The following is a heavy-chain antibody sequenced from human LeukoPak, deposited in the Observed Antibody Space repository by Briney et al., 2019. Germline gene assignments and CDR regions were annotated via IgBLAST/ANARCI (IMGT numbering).Heavy chain of an antibody. CDR1: GGSLSSYY. J-gene: IGHJ4*02. V-gene: IGHV4-59*01. D-gene: IGHD1-26*01. Sequence: SETLSLTCTVSGGSLSSYYWSWIRQPPGKGLEWIGYIYYSGSTNYNPSLTSRVTISVDTSKNQFSLKLSSVAAADTAVYYCARDGWEAPGTLDYWGQGTLVTVSS. CDR3: ARDGWEAPGTLDY. CDR2: IYYSGST.